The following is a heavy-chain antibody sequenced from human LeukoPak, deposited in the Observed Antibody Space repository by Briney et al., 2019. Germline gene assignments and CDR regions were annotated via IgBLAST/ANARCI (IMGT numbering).Heavy chain of an antibody. V-gene: IGHV1-2*02. D-gene: IGHD2-2*02. CDR2: INPNSGGT. CDR1: GYTFTGYY. Sequence: ASVRVSCKASGYTFTGYYMHWVRQAPGQGLEWMGWINPNSGGTNYAQKFQGRVTMTRDTSISTAYMEPSRLRSDDTAVYYCARVGYCSSTSCYTYYYYGMDVWGQGTTVTVSS. J-gene: IGHJ6*02. CDR3: ARVGYCSSTSCYTYYYYGMDV.